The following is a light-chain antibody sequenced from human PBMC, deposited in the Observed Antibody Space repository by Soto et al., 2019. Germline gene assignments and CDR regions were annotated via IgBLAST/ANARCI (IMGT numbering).Light chain of an antibody. CDR2: DVI. V-gene: IGLV2-11*01. CDR1: SSDVGAYNY. Sequence: QSALTQPRSVSGSPGQSVTISCTGSSSDVGAYNYVSWYQQRPGKAPKLIIYDVIKRPSGVPDRFSGSKSGNTASLSISGLQADDEADYYCCSYAGGNTLYIFGTGTKLTVL. J-gene: IGLJ1*01. CDR3: CSYAGGNTLYI.